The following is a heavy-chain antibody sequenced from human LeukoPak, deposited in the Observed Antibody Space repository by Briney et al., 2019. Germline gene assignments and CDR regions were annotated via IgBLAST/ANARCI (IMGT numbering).Heavy chain of an antibody. J-gene: IGHJ6*02. V-gene: IGHV1-69*02. CDR2: IIPIFGIA. CDR3: ARGHQPPYYGMDV. CDR1: GGTFSRYT. Sequence: ASVNVSCKSSGGTFSRYTIRWVRQAPGQGLEWMGRIIPIFGIANYAQKFQGRVTITADKSTSTAYMELSSLRSEDTAVFYCARGHQPPYYGMDVWGQGTTVTVSS.